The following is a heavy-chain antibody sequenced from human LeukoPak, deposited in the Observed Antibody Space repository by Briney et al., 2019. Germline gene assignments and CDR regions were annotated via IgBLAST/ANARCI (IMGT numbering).Heavy chain of an antibody. V-gene: IGHV4-30-2*03. CDR3: ARQYSDTLRVFDY. CDR2: IHYRGNT. Sequence: KPSETLSLTCTVSGGSISSGGYSWSWIRQPPGKGLEWIGSIHYRGNTYYNPSLKSRVTISVGTSKTRFSLELSSVTAADTAIYYCARQYSDTLRVFDYWGQGTLVTVSS. J-gene: IGHJ4*02. CDR1: GGSISSGGYS. D-gene: IGHD6-13*01.